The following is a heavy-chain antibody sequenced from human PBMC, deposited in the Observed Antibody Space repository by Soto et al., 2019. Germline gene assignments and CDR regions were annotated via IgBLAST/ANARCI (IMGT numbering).Heavy chain of an antibody. Sequence: GASVNVSFKASGCTFSNYAISWVRQAPSQGLDWMGGIIPIFGTANYAQKFQGRVTITADESTSTAYKELSSLRSEDTAVYYCARVXSYQLLLYGFRDPYFDYWGQGTLVTVSS. CDR3: ARVXSYQLLLYGFRDPYFDY. CDR1: GCTFSNYA. V-gene: IGHV1-69*13. CDR2: IIPIFGTA. D-gene: IGHD2-2*01. J-gene: IGHJ4*02.